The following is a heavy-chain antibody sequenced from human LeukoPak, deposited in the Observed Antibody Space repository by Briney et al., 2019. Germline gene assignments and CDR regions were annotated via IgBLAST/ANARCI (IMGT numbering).Heavy chain of an antibody. V-gene: IGHV1-69*13. Sequence: GASVKVSCKASGGTFSSYAISWVRQAPGQGLEWMGGIIPIFGTANYAQKFQGRVTITADEPTSTAYMELSSLRSEDTAVYYCARDLRNTREIGFDPWGQGTLVTVSS. J-gene: IGHJ5*02. CDR1: GGTFSSYA. D-gene: IGHD5-24*01. CDR2: IIPIFGTA. CDR3: ARDLRNTREIGFDP.